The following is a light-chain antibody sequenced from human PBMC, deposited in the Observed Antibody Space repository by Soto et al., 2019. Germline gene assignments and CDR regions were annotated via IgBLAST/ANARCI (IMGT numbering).Light chain of an antibody. CDR3: QTYDSSLSGSV. J-gene: IGLJ3*02. CDR2: GHN. Sequence: QSVLTQPPSVSGAPGQRVTISCTGTNSNLGTGYDVHWYQQLPGATPKLLIYGHNNRPSGVPDRFSAYKSGTSASLAINELQAEDEADYYCQTYDSSLSGSVFGGGTKVTVL. V-gene: IGLV1-40*01. CDR1: NSNLGTGYD.